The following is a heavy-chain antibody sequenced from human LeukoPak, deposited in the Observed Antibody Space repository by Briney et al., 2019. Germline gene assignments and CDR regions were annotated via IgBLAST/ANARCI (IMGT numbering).Heavy chain of an antibody. Sequence: GGPLRLSCAASGFTFSDYYMSWIRQAPGKGLEWVSYISSSGSTIYYADSVKGRFTISRDNAKNSLYLQMNSLRAEDTAVYYCARDHYYDSSGYYLVVLGDAFDIWGQGTMVTVSS. V-gene: IGHV3-11*01. CDR1: GFTFSDYY. J-gene: IGHJ3*02. D-gene: IGHD3-22*01. CDR3: ARDHYYDSSGYYLVVLGDAFDI. CDR2: ISSSGSTI.